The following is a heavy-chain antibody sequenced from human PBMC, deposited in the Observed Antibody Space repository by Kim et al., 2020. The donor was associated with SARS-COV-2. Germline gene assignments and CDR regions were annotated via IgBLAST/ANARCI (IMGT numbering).Heavy chain of an antibody. J-gene: IGHJ6*02. Sequence: GGSLRLFCAASGFTFSSYWMHWVRQAPGKGLVWVSRINSDGSSTSYADSVKGRFTISRDNAKNTLYLQMNSLRAEDTAVYYCARVPYYDFWSGYYFADGYYYYGMDGWGQGTTVTVSS. CDR1: GFTFSSYW. CDR2: INSDGSST. CDR3: ARVPYYDFWSGYYFADGYYYYGMDG. D-gene: IGHD3-3*01. V-gene: IGHV3-74*01.